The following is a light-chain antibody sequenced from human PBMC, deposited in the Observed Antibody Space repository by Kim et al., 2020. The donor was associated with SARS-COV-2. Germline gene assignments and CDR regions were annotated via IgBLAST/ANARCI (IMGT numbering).Light chain of an antibody. CDR3: NSRDSNDNVV. Sequence: VALGQTVKNTCQGDSPRSYYATCYQQKPEQAPIVVIYGKNNRPAGIPGRFSGSSSGNTASLTITGTQAGDEADYYSNSRDSNDNVVFGGGTQLTVL. J-gene: IGLJ2*01. CDR2: GKN. V-gene: IGLV3-19*01. CDR1: SPRSYY.